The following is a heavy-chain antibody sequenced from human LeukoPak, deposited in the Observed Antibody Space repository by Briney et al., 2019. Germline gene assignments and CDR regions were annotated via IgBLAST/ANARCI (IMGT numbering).Heavy chain of an antibody. J-gene: IGHJ5*02. CDR2: INGDGGRT. V-gene: IGHV3-23*01. CDR1: RFTFSSFA. CDR3: EKSSYFVPDGDYHNS. Sequence: PGGSLRLSCAVSRFTFSSFAMSWVRQPPGKGREWVSAINGDGGRTYYADSVKGWVSISRDNSKNTLYLQINSLSADDTALYFCEKSSYFVPDGDYHNSWGLGTLVTVSS. D-gene: IGHD3-10*02.